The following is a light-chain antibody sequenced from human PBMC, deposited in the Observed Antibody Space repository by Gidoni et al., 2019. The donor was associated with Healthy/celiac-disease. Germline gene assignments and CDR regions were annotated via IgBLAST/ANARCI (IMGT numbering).Light chain of an antibody. CDR3: QQRSNWPPMYT. V-gene: IGKV3-11*01. CDR2: DAS. Sequence: EIVLTQSPATLSLSPGERATLSCRASQCVSSYLAWYQQKPDQAPRLLIYDASNRATGIPARFSGSGSGTDFTLTISSLEPEDFAVYYCQQRSNWPPMYTFGQGTKLEIK. CDR1: QCVSSY. J-gene: IGKJ2*01.